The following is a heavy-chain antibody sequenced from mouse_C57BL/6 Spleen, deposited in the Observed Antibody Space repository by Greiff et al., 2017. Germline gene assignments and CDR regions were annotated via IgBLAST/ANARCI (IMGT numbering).Heavy chain of an antibody. D-gene: IGHD1-1*01. V-gene: IGHV1-15*01. Sequence: QVQLQQSGAELVRPGASVTLSCKASGYTFTDYEMHWVKQTPVHGLEWIGAIAPETGGTAYNQKFKGKAILTADKSSSTAYMELRILTSEDSAVYYCTRSGGSTLYAMDYWGQGTSVTVSS. J-gene: IGHJ4*01. CDR2: IAPETGGT. CDR3: TRSGGSTLYAMDY. CDR1: GYTFTDYE.